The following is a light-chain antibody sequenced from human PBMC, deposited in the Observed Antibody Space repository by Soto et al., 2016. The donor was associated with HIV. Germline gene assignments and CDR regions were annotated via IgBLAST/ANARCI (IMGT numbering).Light chain of an antibody. V-gene: IGKV1-12*01. J-gene: IGKJ3*01. CDR2: ATY. CDR1: QAINSR. CDR3: QQTDSFPFT. Sequence: DIQMTQSPSSVSASAGDRVTITCRASQAINSRLAWYQQNPGKAPEVLITATYTLQDGVPSRFSGSASGGTGTDFTLTIDSLQPEDFATYYCQQTDSFPFTFGPGTKVNV.